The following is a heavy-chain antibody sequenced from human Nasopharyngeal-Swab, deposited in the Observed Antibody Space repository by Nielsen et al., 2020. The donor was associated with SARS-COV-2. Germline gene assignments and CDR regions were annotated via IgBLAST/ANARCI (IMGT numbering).Heavy chain of an antibody. CDR3: TSRYSYGL. V-gene: IGHV3-73*01. Sequence: GRQMPGKGLEWVGRIRGKANSYATAYAASVKGRFTISRDDSKNTAYLQMNSLKTEDTAVYYCTSRYSYGLWGQGTLVTVSS. CDR2: IRGKANSYAT. D-gene: IGHD5-18*01. J-gene: IGHJ4*02.